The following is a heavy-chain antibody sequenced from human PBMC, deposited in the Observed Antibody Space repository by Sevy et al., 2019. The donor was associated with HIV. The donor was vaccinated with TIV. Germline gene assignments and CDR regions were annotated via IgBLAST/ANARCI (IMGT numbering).Heavy chain of an antibody. D-gene: IGHD2-15*01. Sequence: GGSLRLSCAASGFTFSSYAMSWVRQAPGKGLEWVSAISGSGGSTYYADSVKGRFTISRDNSKNTLYLQMNGLRAEDTAVYYCAGYLSWEWAFYIWGQGTMVTVSS. CDR3: AGYLSWEWAFYI. CDR2: ISGSGGST. V-gene: IGHV3-23*01. J-gene: IGHJ3*02. CDR1: GFTFSSYA.